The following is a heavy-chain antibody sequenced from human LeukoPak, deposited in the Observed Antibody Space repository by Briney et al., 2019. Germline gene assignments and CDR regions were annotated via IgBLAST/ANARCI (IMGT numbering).Heavy chain of an antibody. CDR2: IDASGNT. CDR3: ARDQYYDSSGYYYVVGAFDI. J-gene: IGHJ3*02. V-gene: IGHV4-4*07. CDR1: GGSISYYY. D-gene: IGHD3-22*01. Sequence: PSETLSLTCTVSGGSISYYYWTWIRQPAGKGLEWNGRIDASGNTKYTPSLRSRVTLSIDTSGQQFSLKLSSVTAADTAVYYCARDQYYDSSGYYYVVGAFDIWGQGTMVTVSS.